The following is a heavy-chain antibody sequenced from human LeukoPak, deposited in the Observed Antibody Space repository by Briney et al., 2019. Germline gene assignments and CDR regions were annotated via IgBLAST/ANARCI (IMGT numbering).Heavy chain of an antibody. CDR3: AIRIF. J-gene: IGHJ4*02. V-gene: IGHV3-53*01. CDR2: IHRDDRT. CDR1: GFAVSGDY. D-gene: IGHD3-3*02. Sequence: GGSLRLSCAASGFAVSGDYMSWVRQAPGKGPDWVSIIHRDDRTYYADSAKGRFTISRDISKNTLYLQMNALRAEDTAVYYCAIRIFWGQGTLVTVSS.